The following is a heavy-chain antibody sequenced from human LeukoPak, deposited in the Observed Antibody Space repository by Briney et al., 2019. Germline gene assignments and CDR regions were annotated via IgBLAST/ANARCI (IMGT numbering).Heavy chain of an antibody. V-gene: IGHV3-7*01. CDR2: IKQDGSEK. CDR1: GFTFSSYW. CDR3: ARDRARTMVRGVIFDY. D-gene: IGHD3-10*01. J-gene: IGHJ4*02. Sequence: GGSLRLSCAASGFTFSSYWMSWVRQAPGKGLEWVANIKQDGSEKYYVDSVKGRFTISRDNAKNSLYLQMNGLRAEDTAVYYCARDRARTMVRGVIFDYWGQGTLVTVSS.